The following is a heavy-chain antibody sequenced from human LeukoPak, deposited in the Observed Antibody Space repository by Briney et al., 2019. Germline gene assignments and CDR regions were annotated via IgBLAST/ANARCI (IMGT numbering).Heavy chain of an antibody. CDR3: ARGGYGSSSHNWFDP. Sequence: PSETLSLTCTVSGGSISSYYWSWIRQPPGKGLEWIGYIYYSGSTNYNPSLKSRVTISVDTSKNQFSLKLSSVTVADTAVYYCARGGYGSSSHNWFDPWGQGTLVTVSS. V-gene: IGHV4-59*01. CDR2: IYYSGST. J-gene: IGHJ5*02. D-gene: IGHD2-2*01. CDR1: GGSISSYY.